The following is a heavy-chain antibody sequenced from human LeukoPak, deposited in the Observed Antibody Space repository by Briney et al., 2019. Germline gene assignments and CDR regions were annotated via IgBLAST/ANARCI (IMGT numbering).Heavy chain of an antibody. CDR1: GFTSSNFA. CDR3: ARDESGGGVPLYYFNY. J-gene: IGHJ4*02. D-gene: IGHD6-25*01. V-gene: IGHV3-23*01. Sequence: GGSLRLSCAASGFTSSNFAMTWVRQPPGKGLEWVSAIAGSGARAYSADSVKGRFTISRDNSKNTLYPQMNSLRVEDTAIYYCARDESGGGVPLYYFNYWGQGTLVTVSS. CDR2: IAGSGARA.